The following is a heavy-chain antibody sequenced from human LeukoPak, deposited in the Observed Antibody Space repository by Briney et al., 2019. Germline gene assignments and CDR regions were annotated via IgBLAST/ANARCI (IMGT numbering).Heavy chain of an antibody. CDR1: GGSISSYY. CDR2: IYNSGNT. CDR3: ARTRGYSGYDLQH. J-gene: IGHJ1*01. Sequence: SETLSLTCTVSGGSISSYYWSWIRQPPGKALEWIGYIYNSGNTNYNPSLKSRVTISVDTSKNQFSRKVSSVTAADTAVYYCARTRGYSGYDLQHWGQGTLVTVSS. V-gene: IGHV4-59*01. D-gene: IGHD5-12*01.